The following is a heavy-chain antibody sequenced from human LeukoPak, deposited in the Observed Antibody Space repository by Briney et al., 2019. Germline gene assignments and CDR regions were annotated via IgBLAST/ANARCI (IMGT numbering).Heavy chain of an antibody. CDR2: ISGSGGST. CDR1: GFTFSDYA. V-gene: IGHV3-23*01. CDR3: ASGTTSAY. Sequence: GGSLRLSCAASGFTFSDYAMNWVRQAPGKGLEWVSAISGSGGSTYYADSVKGRFTISRDNSKNTLSLQMNSLRAEDTAVHYCASGTTSAYWGQGTLVTVSS. J-gene: IGHJ4*02. D-gene: IGHD4-11*01.